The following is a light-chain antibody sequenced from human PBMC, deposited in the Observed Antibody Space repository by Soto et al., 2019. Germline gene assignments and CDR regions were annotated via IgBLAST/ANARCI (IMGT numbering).Light chain of an antibody. J-gene: IGLJ2*01. V-gene: IGLV2-18*02. CDR3: CSYAGDSIVV. CDR1: SSDIGSNNR. CDR2: EVT. Sequence: QSALTQPPSVSGSPGQSVTISCTGTSSDIGSNNRVSWYQQPPGTAPKLMIYEVTNRPSGVPDRFSGSKSGNTASLTISGLQAEDEADYYCCSYAGDSIVVFGGGTKLTVL.